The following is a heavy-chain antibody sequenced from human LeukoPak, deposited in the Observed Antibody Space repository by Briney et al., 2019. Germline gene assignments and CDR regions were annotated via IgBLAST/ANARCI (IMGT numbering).Heavy chain of an antibody. D-gene: IGHD6-25*01. CDR1: EFTFSSYA. J-gene: IGHJ4*02. CDR2: VSFDGNNE. Sequence: GGSLRLSCAASEFTFSSYAMHWVRQAPGKGLEWVAAVSFDGNNEYYADSVKGRFTISRDNSKNTLYLQMNSLRAEDTAVYYCANIIRKYTSGYYYFDYWGQGTLVTVSS. CDR3: ANIIRKYTSGYYYFDY. V-gene: IGHV3-30-3*01.